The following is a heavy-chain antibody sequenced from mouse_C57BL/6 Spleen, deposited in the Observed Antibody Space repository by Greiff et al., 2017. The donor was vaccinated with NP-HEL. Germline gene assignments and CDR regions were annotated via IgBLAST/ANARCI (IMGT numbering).Heavy chain of an antibody. Sequence: EVKLMESGEGLVKPGGSLKLSCAASGFTFSSYAMSWVRQTPEKRLEWVAYISSGGDYIYYADTVKGRFTISRDNARNTLYLQMSSLKSEDTAMYYCTRAGGDGYFDVWGTGTTVTVSS. CDR1: GFTFSSYA. CDR2: ISSGGDYI. CDR3: TRAGGDGYFDV. D-gene: IGHD1-1*02. J-gene: IGHJ1*03. V-gene: IGHV5-9-1*02.